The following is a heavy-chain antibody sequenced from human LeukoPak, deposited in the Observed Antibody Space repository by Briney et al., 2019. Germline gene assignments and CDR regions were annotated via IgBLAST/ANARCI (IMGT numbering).Heavy chain of an antibody. CDR3: ARLDYYGSGSNPGWFVRRKSHNWFDP. D-gene: IGHD3-10*01. CDR2: INHSGST. V-gene: IGHV4-34*01. J-gene: IGHJ5*02. CDR1: GGSFSDYY. Sequence: SETLSLTCAVYGGSFSDYYWSWIRQPPGKGLEWIGEINHSGSTNYNPSLTSRVTISVDTSKNQFSLKLSSVTAADTAVYYCARLDYYGSGSNPGWFVRRKSHNWFDPWGQGTLVTVSS.